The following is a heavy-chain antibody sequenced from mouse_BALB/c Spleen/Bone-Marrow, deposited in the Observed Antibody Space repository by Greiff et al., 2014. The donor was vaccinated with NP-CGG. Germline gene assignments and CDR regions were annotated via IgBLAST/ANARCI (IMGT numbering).Heavy chain of an antibody. V-gene: IGHV5-12-1*01. Sequence: DVMLVESGGGLVKPGGSLKLSCAASGFAFSSYDMSWVRQTPEKRLEWVAYISSGGGSTYYPGTVKGRFTISRDNAKNTLYLQMSSLKSEDTAMYYCARHYYGNPYYYAMDYWGQGTSVAVSS. CDR3: ARHYYGNPYYYAMDY. J-gene: IGHJ4*01. CDR1: GFAFSSYD. CDR2: ISSGGGST. D-gene: IGHD2-1*01.